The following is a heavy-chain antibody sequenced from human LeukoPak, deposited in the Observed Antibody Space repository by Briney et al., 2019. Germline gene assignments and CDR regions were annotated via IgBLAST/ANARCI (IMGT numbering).Heavy chain of an antibody. V-gene: IGHV3-33*06. Sequence: GRSLRLSCAASGFTFSSYGMHWVRQAPGKGLEWVAVIWYDGSNKYYADSVKGRFTISRDNSKNTLYLQMNSLRAEDTAVYYCAKGGGYSYGYLWYFDLWGRGTLVTVSS. CDR3: AKGGGYSYGYLWYFDL. D-gene: IGHD5-18*01. J-gene: IGHJ2*01. CDR2: IWYDGSNK. CDR1: GFTFSSYG.